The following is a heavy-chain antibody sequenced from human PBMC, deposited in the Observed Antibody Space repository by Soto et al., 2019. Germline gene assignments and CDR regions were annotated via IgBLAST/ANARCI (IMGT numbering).Heavy chain of an antibody. CDR2: IYYSGST. CDR1: GGSISSGDYY. D-gene: IGHD1-20*01. J-gene: IGHJ4*02. Sequence: PSETLSLTCTVSGGSISSGDYYWSWIRQPPGKGLEWIGYIYYSGSTYYNPSLKSRVTISVDTSKNQFSLKLSSVTAADTAVYYCARADNWNNDMDYWGQGTLVTVSS. CDR3: ARADNWNNDMDY. V-gene: IGHV4-30-4*01.